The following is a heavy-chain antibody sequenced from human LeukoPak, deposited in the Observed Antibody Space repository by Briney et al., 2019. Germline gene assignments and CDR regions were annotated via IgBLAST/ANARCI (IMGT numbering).Heavy chain of an antibody. CDR2: IIPIFGTA. D-gene: IGHD3-10*01. V-gene: IGHV1-69*13. J-gene: IGHJ6*03. CDR1: GGTFSSYA. CDR3: ARAMVRGVRPPYYYYMDV. Sequence: SVKVSCKASGGTFSSYAISWVRQAPGQGLEWMGGIIPIFGTANYAQKFQGRVTITADESTSTAYMELSSLRSEDTAVYYCARAMVRGVRPPYYYYMDVWGKGTTVTVSS.